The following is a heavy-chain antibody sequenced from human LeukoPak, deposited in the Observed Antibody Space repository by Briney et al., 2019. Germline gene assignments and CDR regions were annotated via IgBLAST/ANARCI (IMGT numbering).Heavy chain of an antibody. Sequence: GGSLRLSCAASGFTFSRYAMSRVRQAPGKGLEWVSAISGSGGNTYYADSVKGRFTISRDNSKNTLYLQLNSLRAEDTAVYYCAKDPRTYYYDSGGYYYGYWGQGTLVTVSS. CDR1: GFTFSRYA. CDR2: ISGSGGNT. D-gene: IGHD3-22*01. CDR3: AKDPRTYYYDSGGYYYGY. V-gene: IGHV3-23*01. J-gene: IGHJ4*02.